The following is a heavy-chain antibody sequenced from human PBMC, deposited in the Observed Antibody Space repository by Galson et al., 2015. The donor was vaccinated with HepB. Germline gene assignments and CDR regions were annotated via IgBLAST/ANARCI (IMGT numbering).Heavy chain of an antibody. CDR2: IYSGGST. D-gene: IGHD3-10*01. J-gene: IGHJ4*02. Sequence: SLRLSCAASGFTVSSNYMSWVRQAPGKGLEWVSVIYSGGSTYYADSVKGRFTISRDNSKNTLYLQMNSLRAEDTAVYYCARLDQAPGGGGPFDYWGQGTLVTVSS. V-gene: IGHV3-66*04. CDR3: ARLDQAPGGGGPFDY. CDR1: GFTVSSNY.